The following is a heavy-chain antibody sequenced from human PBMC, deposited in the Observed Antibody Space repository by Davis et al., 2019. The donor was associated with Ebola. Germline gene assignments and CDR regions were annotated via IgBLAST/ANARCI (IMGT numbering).Heavy chain of an antibody. V-gene: IGHV3-48*01. D-gene: IGHD4-17*01. Sequence: GESLKISCEASGFTFSTSGMNWVRLAPGKGLEWISYISSASAALYYSDSVKGRFTISRDNSKNTLYLQMNSLRAEDTAVYYCAKGSLYGSRSITAGMDVWGQGTTVTVCS. CDR2: ISSASAAL. CDR1: GFTFSTSG. J-gene: IGHJ6*02. CDR3: AKGSLYGSRSITAGMDV.